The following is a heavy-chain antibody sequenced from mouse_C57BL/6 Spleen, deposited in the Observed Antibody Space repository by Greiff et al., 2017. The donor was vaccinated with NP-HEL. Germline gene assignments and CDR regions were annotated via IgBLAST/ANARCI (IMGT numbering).Heavy chain of an antibody. CDR3: ARYHYYGSSYHFDY. Sequence: VQLQQSGAELVKPGASVKLSCTASGFNIKDYYMHWVKQRTEQGLEWIGRIDPEDGETKYVPKFQGKATITADTSSNTAYLQLSSLTSEDTAVYYCARYHYYGSSYHFDYWAKAPLSQSPQ. J-gene: IGHJ2*01. CDR2: IDPEDGET. V-gene: IGHV14-2*01. D-gene: IGHD1-1*01. CDR1: GFNIKDYY.